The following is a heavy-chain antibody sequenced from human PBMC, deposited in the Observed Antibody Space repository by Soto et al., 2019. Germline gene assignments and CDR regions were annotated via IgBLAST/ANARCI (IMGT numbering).Heavy chain of an antibody. D-gene: IGHD5-12*01. CDR1: GFTFSSYG. CDR3: AKGGTYSGYDYADY. V-gene: IGHV3-30*18. Sequence: GGSLRLSCAASGFTFSSYGMHWVRQAPGKGLEWVAVISYDGSNKYYAASVKGRFTISRDNSKNTLYLQMNSLRAEDTAVYYCAKGGTYSGYDYADYWGQGTLVTVSS. J-gene: IGHJ4*02. CDR2: ISYDGSNK.